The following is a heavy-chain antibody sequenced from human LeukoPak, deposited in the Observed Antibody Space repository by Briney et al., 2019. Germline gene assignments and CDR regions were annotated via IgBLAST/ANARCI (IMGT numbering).Heavy chain of an antibody. D-gene: IGHD4-17*01. J-gene: IGHJ4*02. CDR3: ARLYTVTGLDY. Sequence: GGSLRLSCAASGFTFKLYWMHWVRQVPGKRPVWVSRINDDGSDTIYVDSVRGRFTISRDDAKNTVYLQMNSLRAEDTAVYYCARLYTVTGLDYRGQGTLVTVSS. CDR1: GFTFKLYW. V-gene: IGHV3-74*01. CDR2: INDDGSDT.